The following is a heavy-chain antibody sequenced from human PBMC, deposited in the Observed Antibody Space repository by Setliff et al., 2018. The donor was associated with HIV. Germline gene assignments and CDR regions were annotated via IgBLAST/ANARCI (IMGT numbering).Heavy chain of an antibody. CDR1: GGSFGVYR. V-gene: IGHV4-4*07. CDR3: ARRIDNSGTFPDKNWFDT. CDR2: IDSSGTT. D-gene: IGHD3-10*01. Sequence: SETLSLTCTISGGSFGVYRWSWIRQSAGRGLEWIGRIDSSGTTDYKPSLKGRVAISVDTSKNQFSLKLTSVTAADTAVYYCARRIDNSGTFPDKNWFDTWGQGSLVAVSS. J-gene: IGHJ5*02.